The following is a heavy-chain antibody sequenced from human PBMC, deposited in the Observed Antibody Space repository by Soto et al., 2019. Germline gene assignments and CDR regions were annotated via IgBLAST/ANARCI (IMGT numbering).Heavy chain of an antibody. D-gene: IGHD6-13*01. CDR3: ARAHTYESSSWDYYYYMAV. J-gene: IGHJ6*03. CDR2: IYYSGST. Sequence: PSETLSLTCTVSGGSISSYYWSWIRQPPGKGLEWIGYIYYSGSTNYNPSLKSRVTISVDTSKNQFSLKLSSVTAADTAVYYCARAHTYESSSWDYYYYMAVWGKGTTVTFSS. V-gene: IGHV4-59*01. CDR1: GGSISSYY.